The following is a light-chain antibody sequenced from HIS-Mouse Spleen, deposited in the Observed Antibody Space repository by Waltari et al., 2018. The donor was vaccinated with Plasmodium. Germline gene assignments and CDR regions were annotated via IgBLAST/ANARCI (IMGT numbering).Light chain of an antibody. CDR3: QVWDSSSDHWV. J-gene: IGLJ3*02. Sequence: SYELTQPPSVSVSPGQTARITCSGDALPKKYAYWDQQKSGQAPVLVVYEDSKRPSGIPEGCTGSNAGKPATLTISRVEAGDEADYYCQVWDSSSDHWVFGGGTKLTVL. V-gene: IGLV3-10*01. CDR1: ALPKKY. CDR2: EDS.